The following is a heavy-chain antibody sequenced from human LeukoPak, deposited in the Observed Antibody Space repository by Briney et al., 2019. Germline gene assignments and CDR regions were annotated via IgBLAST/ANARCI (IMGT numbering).Heavy chain of an antibody. V-gene: IGHV4-38-2*02. J-gene: IGHJ6*03. CDR3: ARRFGRKFGERFYYYHYMDV. D-gene: IGHD3-10*01. CDR2: MNHGGST. CDR1: GYSISSGYY. Sequence: SETLSLTCTVSGYSISSGYYWNWIRQPPGKGLEWIGEMNHGGSTNYNPSLKSRVTISVDTSKNQFSLKLRSVTAADTAVYYCARRFGRKFGERFYYYHYMDVWGKGTTVTISS.